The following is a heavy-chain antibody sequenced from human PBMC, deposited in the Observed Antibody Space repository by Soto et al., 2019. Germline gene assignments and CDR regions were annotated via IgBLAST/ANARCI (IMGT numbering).Heavy chain of an antibody. D-gene: IGHD2-2*01. Sequence: SVKVSCKAPGGTFSSYTISWVRQAPGQGLEWMGRIIPILGIANYAQKFQGRVTITAGKSTSTAYMELSSLRSEDTAVYYCARQATKGIYCSSTSCYNNWFDPWGQGTLVTVSS. CDR2: IIPILGIA. CDR3: ARQATKGIYCSSTSCYNNWFDP. CDR1: GGTFSSYT. V-gene: IGHV1-69*02. J-gene: IGHJ5*02.